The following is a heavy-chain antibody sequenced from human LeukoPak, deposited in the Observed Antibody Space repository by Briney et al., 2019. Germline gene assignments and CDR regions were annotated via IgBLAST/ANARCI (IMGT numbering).Heavy chain of an antibody. CDR2: ISDDGSNK. J-gene: IGHJ6*03. Sequence: GGSLRLSCAASGFTFSSYEMNWVRQAPGKGLEWVAVISDDGSNKYYVDSVKGRFTISRDNSKNTLYLQMNSLRDEDTAVFYCAKDRIYSNYGYYMDVWGKGTTVTVSS. V-gene: IGHV3-30*18. D-gene: IGHD4-11*01. CDR3: AKDRIYSNYGYYMDV. CDR1: GFTFSSYE.